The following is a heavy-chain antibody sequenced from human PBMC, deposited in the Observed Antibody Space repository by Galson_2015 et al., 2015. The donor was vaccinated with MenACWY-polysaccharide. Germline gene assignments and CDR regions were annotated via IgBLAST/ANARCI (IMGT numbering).Heavy chain of an antibody. V-gene: IGHV3-7*01. Sequence: SLRLSCATSGFIFTNHWMSWVRQAPGKGLEWAANIRQDGFEKYHVDSVKGRFTISRDNAENSVFLQMNSLRVEDTAVYYCAREGLVEAFENWGQGTMVTVSS. D-gene: IGHD2-8*02. CDR3: AREGLVEAFEN. CDR1: GFIFTNHW. J-gene: IGHJ3*02. CDR2: IRQDGFEK.